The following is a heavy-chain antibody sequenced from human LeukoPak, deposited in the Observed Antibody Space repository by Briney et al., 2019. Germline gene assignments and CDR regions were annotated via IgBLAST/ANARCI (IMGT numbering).Heavy chain of an antibody. CDR1: GYTFTSYD. J-gene: IGHJ4*02. D-gene: IGHD5-12*01. Sequence: ASVTVSFTASGYTFTSYDINWVRQAPGQGLEWMGWMNPNSGNTGYAQKFQGRVTMTRNTSISTAYMELSSLRSEDTAVYYCARVGYSGYRAWERGRHVGDWGQGSLVTVSP. CDR3: ARVGYSGYRAWERGRHVGD. V-gene: IGHV1-8*01. CDR2: MNPNSGNT.